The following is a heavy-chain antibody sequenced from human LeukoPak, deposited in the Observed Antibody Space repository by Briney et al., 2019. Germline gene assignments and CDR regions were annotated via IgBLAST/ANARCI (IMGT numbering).Heavy chain of an antibody. J-gene: IGHJ3*02. CDR2: IYYSGST. CDR3: ARHDDEYGAFDI. CDR1: GGSISSYY. V-gene: IGHV4-59*08. D-gene: IGHD2-2*01. Sequence: MSSQTLSLTCTVSGGSISSYYRSWIRQPPGKGLEWIGYIYYSGSTNFNPSLKSRVTISVDTSKNQFSLKLSSVTAADTAVYYCARHDDEYGAFDIWGQGTMVTVSS.